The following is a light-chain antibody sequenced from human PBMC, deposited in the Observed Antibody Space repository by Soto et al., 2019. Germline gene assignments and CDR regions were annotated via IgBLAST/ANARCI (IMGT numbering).Light chain of an antibody. CDR1: NSNIGDNS. V-gene: IGLV1-44*01. Sequence: QSVLTQPPSASGTPGQVFTISCSGSNSNIGDNSVNWYQQLPGTAPKLLIYSDNRRPSGVPDRFSGSKSGTSASLAISGPQSEDEAEYYCAAWDDSLNGLLFGGGTKLTVL. CDR3: AAWDDSLNGLL. J-gene: IGLJ3*02. CDR2: SDN.